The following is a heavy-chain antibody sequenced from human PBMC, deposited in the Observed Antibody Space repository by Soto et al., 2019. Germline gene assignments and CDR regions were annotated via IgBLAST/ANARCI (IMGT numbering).Heavy chain of an antibody. V-gene: IGHV5-10-1*01. J-gene: IGHJ4*02. D-gene: IGHD3-9*01. CDR3: ARTVHYDILTAQGYYFDY. CDR2: IDPSDSYT. CDR1: GYRFTRYW. Sequence: GESLKISCTVSGYRFTRYWISWVRQMPGKGLEWMGRIDPSDSYTNYSPSFQGHVTISADKSISTAYLQWSSLKASDTAMYYCARTVHYDILTAQGYYFDYWGQGTLVTVSS.